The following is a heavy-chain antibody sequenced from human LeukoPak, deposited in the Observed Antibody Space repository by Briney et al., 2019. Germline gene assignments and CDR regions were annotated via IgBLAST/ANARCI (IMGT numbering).Heavy chain of an antibody. CDR3: ARARFSSGWGEDWFDP. CDR1: GFTFSSYS. V-gene: IGHV3-21*01. D-gene: IGHD6-19*01. J-gene: IGHJ5*02. Sequence: GGSLRLSCAASGFTFSSYSMNWVRQAPGKGLEWVSSISSSSSSIYYADSVRGRFTIPRDNAENSLYLQMNSLRAEDTAVYYCARARFSSGWGEDWFDPWGQGTLVTVSS. CDR2: ISSSSSSI.